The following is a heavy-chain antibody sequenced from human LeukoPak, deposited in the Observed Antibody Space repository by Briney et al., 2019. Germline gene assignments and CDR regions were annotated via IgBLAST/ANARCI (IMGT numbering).Heavy chain of an antibody. CDR1: GFIFSSYW. Sequence: GGSLRLSCEASGFIFSSYWMNWVRQAPGKGLEWVANIKEDGSAKYYVDSVKGRFTISRDNAKNSLYLQMNSLRAEDTAVYYCVMDMDVWGRGTTVTVSS. CDR2: IKEDGSAK. V-gene: IGHV3-7*05. J-gene: IGHJ6*02. CDR3: VMDMDV.